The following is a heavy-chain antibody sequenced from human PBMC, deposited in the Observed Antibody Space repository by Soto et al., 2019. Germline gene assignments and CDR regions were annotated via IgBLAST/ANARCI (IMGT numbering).Heavy chain of an antibody. D-gene: IGHD6-13*01. CDR3: ARYSSSVVYYFDY. J-gene: IGHJ4*02. Sequence: PSETLSLTCTVSGGSITSYCWSWIGQPPGKGLEWIGYIYYSGSTNNNPPLKSRVTISVDTSKNQFSLKLRSVTAADTAVYYCARYSSSVVYYFDYWGQGTLVTVSS. CDR2: IYYSGST. CDR1: GGSITSYC. V-gene: IGHV4-59*01.